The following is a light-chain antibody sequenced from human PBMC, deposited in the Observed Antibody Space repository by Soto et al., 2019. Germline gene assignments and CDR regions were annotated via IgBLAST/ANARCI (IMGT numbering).Light chain of an antibody. Sequence: QSALTQPASVSGSPGQSITISCTGTSSDVGNYKYVSWYQQHPGKAPKLMIYEVSNRPSGVSNRFSGSKSVNTASLTISGLQAEDETEYYCFSYTSSGTYVFGTGTKLTVL. V-gene: IGLV2-14*01. CDR1: SSDVGNYKY. CDR2: EVS. CDR3: FSYTSSGTYV. J-gene: IGLJ1*01.